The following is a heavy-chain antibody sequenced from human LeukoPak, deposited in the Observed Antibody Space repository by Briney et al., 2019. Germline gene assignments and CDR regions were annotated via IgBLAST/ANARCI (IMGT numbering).Heavy chain of an antibody. V-gene: IGHV5-51*01. CDR1: GYSFTSYW. D-gene: IGHD2-8*01. Sequence: GESLKISCKGSGYSFTSYWLGWVRQLPGKGLEWMGIIYPGDPDTRSSPSFQGQVTISADKSISPAYLQWSSLKASDTAMYYCARMVRRGPHAFDIWGQGTMVTVSS. CDR2: IYPGDPDT. J-gene: IGHJ3*02. CDR3: ARMVRRGPHAFDI.